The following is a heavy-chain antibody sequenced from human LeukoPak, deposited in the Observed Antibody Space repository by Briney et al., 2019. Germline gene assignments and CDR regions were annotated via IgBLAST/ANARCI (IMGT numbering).Heavy chain of an antibody. Sequence: SETLSLTCTVSGGSISSYYWSWIRQPPGKGLEWIGYIYYTGSTNYNPSLKSRVTISVDTSKNQFSLKLSSVTAADTAVYYCAREGSERYFDLWGRGTLVTVSS. V-gene: IGHV4-59*01. J-gene: IGHJ2*01. CDR3: AREGSERYFDL. CDR2: IYYTGST. CDR1: GGSISSYY.